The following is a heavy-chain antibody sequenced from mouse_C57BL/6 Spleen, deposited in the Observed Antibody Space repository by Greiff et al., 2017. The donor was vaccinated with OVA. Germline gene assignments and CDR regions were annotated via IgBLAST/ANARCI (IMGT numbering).Heavy chain of an antibody. J-gene: IGHJ2*01. D-gene: IGHD2-4*01. CDR2: IRYDGST. Sequence: EVQLQESGPGLVKPSPSLSLTCSATGYSITSGYYWYWIRQFPRNLLEWMGFIRYDGSTNYNPSLKNRTSITRDTSNNQLYLKLNSVTTEDTAKYDCARDWDDYYFDYWGQGTTLTVSS. V-gene: IGHV3-6*01. CDR1: GYSITSGYY. CDR3: ARDWDDYYFDY.